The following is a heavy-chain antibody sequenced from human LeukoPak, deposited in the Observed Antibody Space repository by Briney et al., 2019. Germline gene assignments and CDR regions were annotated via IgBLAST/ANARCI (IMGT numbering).Heavy chain of an antibody. CDR2: IKQDGSER. V-gene: IGHV3-7*03. J-gene: IGHJ5*02. CDR1: GFSFSSYW. Sequence: PGGSLRLSCEASGFSFSSYWMSWVRQAPGKGLEWVANIKQDGSERYYVDSVKGRFTISRDNAKNSLFLQMDSLRAEDMAVYYCARDKVVGATNFDAWGQGTLVTVS. D-gene: IGHD1-26*01. CDR3: ARDKVVGATNFDA.